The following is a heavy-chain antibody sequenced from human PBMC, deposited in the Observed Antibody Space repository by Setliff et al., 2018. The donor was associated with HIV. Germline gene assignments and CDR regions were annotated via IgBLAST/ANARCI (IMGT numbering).Heavy chain of an antibody. J-gene: IGHJ4*02. CDR2: INPSGAGT. V-gene: IGHV1-46*01. Sequence: ASVKVSCKPSGYIFSNYYLHWVRQGTGQGLEWMGLINPSGAGTSYAQKFEGRVTMTRDTSTDTVYMELSSLKSDDTAVYYCVRRESDYGTKACFRYWGQGTLVTVSS. D-gene: IGHD4-17*01. CDR3: VRRESDYGTKACFRY. CDR1: GYIFSNYY.